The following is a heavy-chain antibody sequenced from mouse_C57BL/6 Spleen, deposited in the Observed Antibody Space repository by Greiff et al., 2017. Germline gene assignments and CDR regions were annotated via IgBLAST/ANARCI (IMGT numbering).Heavy chain of an antibody. D-gene: IGHD2-4*01. CDR1: GYSFTSYY. J-gene: IGHJ3*01. Sequence: QVQLQQSGPELVKPGASVKISCKASGYSFTSYYIHWVKQRPGQGLEWIGWIYPGSGNTKYNEKFKGKATLTADTSSSTAYMQLSSLTSEDSAVYYCARDYRNYDYDQLFAYWGQGTLVTVSA. V-gene: IGHV1-66*01. CDR3: ARDYRNYDYDQLFAY. CDR2: IYPGSGNT.